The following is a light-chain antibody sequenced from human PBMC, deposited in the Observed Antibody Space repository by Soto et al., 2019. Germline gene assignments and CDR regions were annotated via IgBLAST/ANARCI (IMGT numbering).Light chain of an antibody. V-gene: IGLV2-8*01. CDR3: SASAGIYHYLV. CDR2: EVN. CDR1: SSDIGGYNS. J-gene: IGLJ3*02. Sequence: QSALTQPPSASGSPGQSVTISCTGTSSDIGGYNSVSWYQQHPGKAPRLMIYEVNKRPSGVPDRFSGSKSGYTASLTVSGRQNEDEAFYYCSASAGIYHYLVFGGGTQLTVL.